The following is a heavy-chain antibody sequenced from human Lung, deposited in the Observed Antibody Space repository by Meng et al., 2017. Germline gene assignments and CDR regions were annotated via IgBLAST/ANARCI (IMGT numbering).Heavy chain of an antibody. D-gene: IGHD1-26*01. J-gene: IGHJ4*02. V-gene: IGHV4-4*02. CDR3: ARFDISSSGRGDY. CDR1: GGSITSSTW. Sequence: QGSLKEAGPGLVRPSGTLSRTCAVSGGSITSSTWWSWVRQTPGKGLEWFGEIFHSGSTNYNPPLESRVTISVDKSKNQFSLKVYSVTAADTATYYCARFDISSSGRGDYWGQGILVTVSS. CDR2: IFHSGST.